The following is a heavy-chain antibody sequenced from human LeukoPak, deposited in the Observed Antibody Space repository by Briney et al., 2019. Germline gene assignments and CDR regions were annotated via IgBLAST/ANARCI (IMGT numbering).Heavy chain of an antibody. Sequence: GGSLRLSCAASGFTFDDYGMSWVRQAPGTGLEWVSSISSSSSYIYYADSVKGRFTISRDNAKNSLYLQMNSLRAEDTAVYYCARDEAYYYYMDVWGKGTTVTVSS. J-gene: IGHJ6*03. V-gene: IGHV3-21*01. CDR1: GFTFDDYG. CDR2: ISSSSSYI. CDR3: ARDEAYYYYMDV.